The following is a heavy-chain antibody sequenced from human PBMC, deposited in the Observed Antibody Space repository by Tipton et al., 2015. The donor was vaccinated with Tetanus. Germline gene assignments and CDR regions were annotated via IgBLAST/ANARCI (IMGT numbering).Heavy chain of an antibody. D-gene: IGHD4/OR15-4a*01. CDR2: LSDDGRHG. CDR3: ARGKIRVPEHWFDP. Sequence: SLRLSCAASGFTFSSYTMAWVRQVPGRGLEWLAMLSDDGRHGSSAESVKGRFTISRDNSISTLYLQMDNLTAEDTAVYYCARGKIRVPEHWFDPWGHGTLVTVSS. CDR1: GFTFSSYT. J-gene: IGHJ5*02. V-gene: IGHV3-30*04.